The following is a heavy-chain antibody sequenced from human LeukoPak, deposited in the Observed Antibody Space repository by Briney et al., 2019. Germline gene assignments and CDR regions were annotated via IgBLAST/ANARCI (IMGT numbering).Heavy chain of an antibody. Sequence: PSETLSLTCTVSGTSINGYYWCWFRQRAGKGLGWIGRLYASGNSNYASGTTHSNASLKSRLTMSLYTSKNQFSLKLSSVTAADTAVYYCAREAKPANAAGLDLWGQGTTVTVSS. J-gene: IGHJ6*01. CDR3: AREAKPANAAGLDL. CDR2: LYASGNS. V-gene: IGHV4-4*07. CDR1: GTSINGYY. D-gene: IGHD4/OR15-4a*01.